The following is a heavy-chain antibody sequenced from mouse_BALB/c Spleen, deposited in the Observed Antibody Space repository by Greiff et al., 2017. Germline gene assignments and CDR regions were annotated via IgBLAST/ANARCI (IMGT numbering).Heavy chain of an antibody. CDR1: SYTFTDYA. CDR2: ISTYYGNT. V-gene: IGHV1-67*01. D-gene: IGHD2-4*01. Sequence: QVQLQQSGPELVRPGVSVKISCKGSSYTFTDYAMHWVKQSHAKSLEWIGVISTYYGNTNYNQKFKGKATMTVDKSSSTAYMELARLTSEDSAVYYCARRDYDGSYYAMDDWGQGTTVTVSS. CDR3: ARRDYDGSYYAMDD. J-gene: IGHJ4*01.